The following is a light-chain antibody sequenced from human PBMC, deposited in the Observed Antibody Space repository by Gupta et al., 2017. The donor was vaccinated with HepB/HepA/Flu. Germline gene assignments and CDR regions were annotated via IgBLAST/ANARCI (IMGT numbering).Light chain of an antibody. Sequence: EIVLTQSPGTLSLSPGERVTLSCRASQSVSSDYLAWYQQKPGQAPRLLIYDASSRATGVPDRFSGSGSGTDFTLTISRLEPDDFAVYYCQQYGTSSLTFGQGTRLDIK. J-gene: IGKJ5*01. CDR3: QQYGTSSLT. CDR1: QSVSSDY. V-gene: IGKV3-20*01. CDR2: DAS.